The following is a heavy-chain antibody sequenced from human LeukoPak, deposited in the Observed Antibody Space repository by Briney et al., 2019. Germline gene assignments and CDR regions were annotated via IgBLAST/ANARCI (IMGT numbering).Heavy chain of an antibody. CDR2: ISSSSSYI. CDR1: GFTFSRYS. CDR3: ARNKKGDRYTYGHDS. D-gene: IGHD5-18*01. V-gene: IGHV3-21*01. Sequence: GGSLRLSCAASGFTFSRYSMNWVRQAPGKGLAWVSSISSSSSYIYYADSVKGRFTISRDNAKNSLYLQMNSLRAEDTAVYYCARNKKGDRYTYGHDSWGQGTLVTVSS. J-gene: IGHJ4*02.